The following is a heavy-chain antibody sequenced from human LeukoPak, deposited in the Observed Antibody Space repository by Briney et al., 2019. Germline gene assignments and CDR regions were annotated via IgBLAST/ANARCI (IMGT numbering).Heavy chain of an antibody. CDR1: GYSISSGYY. CDR3: ASAEEGEGGAYYYGAFDI. V-gene: IGHV4-38-2*02. CDR2: IYHSGST. J-gene: IGHJ3*02. Sequence: SETLSLTCTVSGYSISSGYYWGWIRQPPGKGLEWIGSIYHSGSTYYNPSLKSRATISVDTSKNQFSLKLSSVTAADTAVYYCASAEEGEGGAYYYGAFDIWGQGTMVTVSS. D-gene: IGHD3-22*01.